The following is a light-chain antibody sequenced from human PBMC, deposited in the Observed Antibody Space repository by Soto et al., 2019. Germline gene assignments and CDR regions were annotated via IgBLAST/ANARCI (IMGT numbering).Light chain of an antibody. V-gene: IGLV2-11*01. Sequence: QSALTQPRSVSGSPGQSVTISCTGTSSDIGGYNYVSWYQQHPGKATKLMIYDVIKRPSGVPDRFSGSKSGNTASLTIYGLQAEDEADYYCCSYAGSYTHVFGTGTKLTVL. J-gene: IGLJ1*01. CDR2: DVI. CDR1: SSDIGGYNY. CDR3: CSYAGSYTHV.